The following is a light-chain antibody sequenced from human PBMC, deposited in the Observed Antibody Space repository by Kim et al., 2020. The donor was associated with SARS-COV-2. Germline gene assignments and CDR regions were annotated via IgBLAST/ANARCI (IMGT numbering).Light chain of an antibody. J-gene: IGLJ1*01. Sequence: QRVTSSCTGSSSNIGAGYDVHWYQQLPGTAPKLLIYGNSNRPSGVPDRFSGSKSGTSASLAITGLQAEDEADYYCQSYDSSLSVYVFGTGTKVTVL. CDR3: QSYDSSLSVYV. CDR2: GNS. V-gene: IGLV1-40*01. CDR1: SSNIGAGYD.